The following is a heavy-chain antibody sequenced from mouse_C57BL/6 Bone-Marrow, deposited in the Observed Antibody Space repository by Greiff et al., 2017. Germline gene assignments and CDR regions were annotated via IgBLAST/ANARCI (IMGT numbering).Heavy chain of an antibody. CDR1: GYTFTDYY. V-gene: IGHV1-76*01. J-gene: IGHJ1*03. Sequence: VKLQQSGAELVRPGASVKLSCKASGYTFTDYYINWVKQRPGQGLEWIARIYPGSGNTYYNEKFKGKATLTAEKSSSTAYMQLSSLTSEDSAVYFCARKGLLRRWYFDVWGTGTTVTGSS. D-gene: IGHD1-2*01. CDR3: ARKGLLRRWYFDV. CDR2: IYPGSGNT.